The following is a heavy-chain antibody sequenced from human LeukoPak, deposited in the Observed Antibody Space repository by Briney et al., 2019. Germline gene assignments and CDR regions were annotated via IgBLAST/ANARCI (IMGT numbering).Heavy chain of an antibody. CDR3: AKDRGGDYTHYFDY. J-gene: IGHJ4*02. CDR2: ISWNSGTI. V-gene: IGHV3-9*01. D-gene: IGHD4-17*01. Sequence: PGGSLRLSCAASGFTFDDYAMHWVRQAPGKGLEWVSSISWNSGTIRYADSVKGRFTISRDNAKNSLYLQMNSLRAEDTALYYCAKDRGGDYTHYFDYWGQGTRVTVSS. CDR1: GFTFDDYA.